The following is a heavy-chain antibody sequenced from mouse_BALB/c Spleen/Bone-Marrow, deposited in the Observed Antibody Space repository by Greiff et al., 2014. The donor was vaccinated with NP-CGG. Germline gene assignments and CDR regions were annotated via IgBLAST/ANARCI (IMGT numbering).Heavy chain of an antibody. CDR3: SRDYGGTAWFAY. CDR2: IDPASGDT. V-gene: IGHV14-3*02. D-gene: IGHD1-1*01. Sequence: VQLQQPGAELVKPGASVKLSCTASGFKFKDTHMHWVKQRPEQGLEWIGRIDPASGDTKYDPKFQGKAAITGDTSSNTAYLQLSSLTSEDTAVYYGSRDYGGTAWFAYWGQGTLVTVSA. J-gene: IGHJ3*01. CDR1: GFKFKDTH.